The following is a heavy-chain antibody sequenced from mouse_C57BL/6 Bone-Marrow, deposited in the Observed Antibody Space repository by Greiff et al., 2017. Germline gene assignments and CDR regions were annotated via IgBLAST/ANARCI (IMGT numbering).Heavy chain of an antibody. CDR3: AREGRWFPWFAY. CDR2: ISNGGGST. V-gene: IGHV5-12*01. J-gene: IGHJ3*01. CDR1: GFTFSDYY. D-gene: IGHD2-3*01. Sequence: EVMLVESGGGLVQPGGSLKLSCAASGFTFSDYYMYWVRQTPEKRLEWVAYISNGGGSTYYPDTVKGRFTISRDNAKNTLYLQMSRLKSEDTAMYYCAREGRWFPWFAYCGQGTLVTVSA.